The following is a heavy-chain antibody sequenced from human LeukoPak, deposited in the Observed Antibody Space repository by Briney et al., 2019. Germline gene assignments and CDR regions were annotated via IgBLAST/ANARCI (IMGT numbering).Heavy chain of an antibody. CDR1: GYTFTSYG. CDR3: ARDRALYDSSGYSSA. Sequence: ASVKVSCKASGYTFTSYGISWVRQAPGQGLEWMGWISAYNGNTNYAQKLQGRVTMTTDTSTSTAYMELRSLRSDDTAVYYCARDRALYDSSGYSSAWGQGTLVTVSS. V-gene: IGHV1-18*01. D-gene: IGHD3-22*01. CDR2: ISAYNGNT. J-gene: IGHJ5*02.